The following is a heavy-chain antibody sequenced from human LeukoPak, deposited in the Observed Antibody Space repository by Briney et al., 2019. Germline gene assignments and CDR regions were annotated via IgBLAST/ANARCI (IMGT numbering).Heavy chain of an antibody. CDR2: IDPGDSDT. J-gene: IGHJ3*02. V-gene: IGHV5-51*01. D-gene: IGHD2-2*01. Sequence: GESLKISCKGSGYSFTRYWIGWVRQMPGKGLEWMGIIDPGDSDTRYSPSFQGQVTVSVDKSITTAYLQWSSLKASDTAMYYCARQDIVIVPTAPPGAFDIWGQGTMVTVSS. CDR1: GYSFTRYW. CDR3: ARQDIVIVPTAPPGAFDI.